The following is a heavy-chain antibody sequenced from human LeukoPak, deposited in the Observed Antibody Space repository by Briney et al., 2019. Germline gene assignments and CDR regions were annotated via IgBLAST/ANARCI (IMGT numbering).Heavy chain of an antibody. CDR3: ARGGYSSSWYRF. D-gene: IGHD6-13*01. CDR2: IGASGGNT. CDR1: EFTFSSYA. Sequence: GGSLRLSCAASEFTFSSYAMQWVRQAPGKGLEWVSGIGASGGNTWYADSVKGRFTISRDNSKNTLYLQMNRLRTEDTAVYYCARGGYSSSWYRFWGQGTLVTVSS. J-gene: IGHJ4*02. V-gene: IGHV3-23*01.